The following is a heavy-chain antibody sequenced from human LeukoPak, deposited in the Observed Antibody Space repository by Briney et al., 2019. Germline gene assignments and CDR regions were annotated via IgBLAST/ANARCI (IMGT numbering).Heavy chain of an antibody. Sequence: PGGSLRLSCAASGFTFSSYGIHWVRQAPGKGLEWVAFIRYDGNTQYYADSVKGRFTISRDNSKNTLYLQMNSLRAEDTAVYYCAKSVVWFGEYHNWFDPWGQGTLVTVSS. D-gene: IGHD3-10*01. CDR2: IRYDGNTQ. V-gene: IGHV3-30*02. J-gene: IGHJ5*02. CDR1: GFTFSSYG. CDR3: AKSVVWFGEYHNWFDP.